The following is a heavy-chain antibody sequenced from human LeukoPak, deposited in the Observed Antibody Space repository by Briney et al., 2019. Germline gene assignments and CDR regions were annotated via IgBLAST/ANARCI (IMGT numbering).Heavy chain of an antibody. CDR2: IKQDGSET. Sequence: PGGSLRLSCAISGFTFSTYWMSWVRQAPGKGLEWVANIKQDGSETYYADSVKGRFTIFRDNAKNSLYLQMDSLRVEDTAVYYCANGDGFDYWGQGTLVIVSS. V-gene: IGHV3-7*01. CDR1: GFTFSTYW. J-gene: IGHJ4*02. CDR3: ANGDGFDY. D-gene: IGHD5-24*01.